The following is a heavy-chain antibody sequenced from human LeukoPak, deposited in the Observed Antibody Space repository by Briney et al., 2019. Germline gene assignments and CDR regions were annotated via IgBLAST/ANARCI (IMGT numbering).Heavy chain of an antibody. CDR1: GFTFSSYG. CDR2: IRYDGSNK. J-gene: IGHJ3*02. Sequence: GGSPRLSCAASGFTFSSYGMHWVRQAPGKGLEWVAFIRYDGSNKYYADSVKGRFTISRDNAKNSLSVQMNSLRAEDTAVYYCARSGTAAVEAALDIWGQGTMVTVSS. V-gene: IGHV3-30*02. CDR3: ARSGTAAVEAALDI. D-gene: IGHD6-13*01.